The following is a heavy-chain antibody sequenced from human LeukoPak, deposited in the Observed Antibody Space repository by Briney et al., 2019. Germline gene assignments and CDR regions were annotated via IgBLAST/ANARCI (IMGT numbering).Heavy chain of an antibody. J-gene: IGHJ4*02. CDR1: GFTFSSYG. V-gene: IGHV3-33*01. CDR2: IWYDGSNK. Sequence: GGSLRLSCAASGFTFSSYGMHWVRQAPGKGLEWVAVIWYDGSNKYYADSVKGRFTISRDNSKITLYLQMNSLRAEDTAVYYCARGTYYYDSSGSLYFDYWGQGTLVTVSS. CDR3: ARGTYYYDSSGSLYFDY. D-gene: IGHD3-22*01.